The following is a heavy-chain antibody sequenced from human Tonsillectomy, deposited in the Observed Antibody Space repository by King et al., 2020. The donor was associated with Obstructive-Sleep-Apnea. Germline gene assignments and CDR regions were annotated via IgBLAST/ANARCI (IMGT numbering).Heavy chain of an antibody. CDR3: ARYETDYYGSGSYINWFDP. D-gene: IGHD3-10*01. Sequence: VQLVESGGGLVKPGGSLRLSCAASGFTFSDYYMSWIRQAPGKGLEWVSYISRSSSYTNYADSVKGRFTISRDNAKNSLYLQMNSLRAEDTAVYYCARYETDYYGSGSYINWFDPWGQGTLVTVSS. CDR2: ISRSSSYT. V-gene: IGHV3-11*06. J-gene: IGHJ5*02. CDR1: GFTFSDYY.